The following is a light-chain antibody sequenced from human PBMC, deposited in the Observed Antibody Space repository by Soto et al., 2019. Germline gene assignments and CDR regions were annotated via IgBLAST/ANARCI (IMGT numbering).Light chain of an antibody. V-gene: IGKV1-39*01. Sequence: DIPMTQSPSSLSASVGDRVTITCRASQSISSYLNWYQQKPGKAPKLLIYAASSLQSGVPPRFSGSGSGTDFTLTISSLQPEDFATYYCQQSYITPLTFGGGTKVEIK. CDR1: QSISSY. J-gene: IGKJ4*01. CDR2: AAS. CDR3: QQSYITPLT.